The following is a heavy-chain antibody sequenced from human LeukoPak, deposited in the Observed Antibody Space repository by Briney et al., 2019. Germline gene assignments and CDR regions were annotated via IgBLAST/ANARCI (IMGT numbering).Heavy chain of an antibody. CDR2: IYTRGST. V-gene: IGHV4-4*07. J-gene: IGHJ3*02. D-gene: IGHD3-3*01. CDR1: GGSFNDYY. Sequence: SETLSLTCSVSGGSFNDYYWSWVRQPAGKGLEWIGRIYTRGSTNYNPSLKSRVTMSVDTSKNHFSLRLNSVTAADTAVYYCARSANSQYYDFWSGYAFDIWGQGTMVTVSS. CDR3: ARSANSQYYDFWSGYAFDI.